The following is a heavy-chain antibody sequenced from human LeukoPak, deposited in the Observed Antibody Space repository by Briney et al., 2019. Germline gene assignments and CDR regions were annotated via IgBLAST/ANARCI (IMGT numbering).Heavy chain of an antibody. J-gene: IGHJ3*02. V-gene: IGHV4-30-2*01. CDR2: IYHSGST. CDR3: ARASVWFGELPDAFDI. D-gene: IGHD3-10*01. CDR1: GRSISSGGYS. Sequence: SETLSLTCAVSGRSISSGGYSCSWIRQPPGKGLEWIGYIYHSGSTYYNPSLKSRVTISVDRSKNQFSLKLSSVTAADTAVYYCARASVWFGELPDAFDIWGQGTMVTVSS.